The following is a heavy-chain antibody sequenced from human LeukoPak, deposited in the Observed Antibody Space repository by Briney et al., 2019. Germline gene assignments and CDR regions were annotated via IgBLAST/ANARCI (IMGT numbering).Heavy chain of an antibody. Sequence: GGSLRLSCAASGFTVSSSYMIWVRQAPGKGLEWVSYISSSGSTIYYADSVKGRFTISRDNAKNSLYLQMNSLRAKDTAVYYCAELGITMIGGVWGKGTTVTISS. CDR1: GFTVSSSY. D-gene: IGHD3-10*02. CDR2: ISSSGSTI. CDR3: AELGITMIGGV. J-gene: IGHJ6*04. V-gene: IGHV3-48*03.